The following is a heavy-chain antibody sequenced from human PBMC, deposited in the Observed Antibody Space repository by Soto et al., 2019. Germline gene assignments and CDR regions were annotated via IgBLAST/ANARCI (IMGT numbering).Heavy chain of an antibody. J-gene: IGHJ6*02. V-gene: IGHV1-3*01. CDR1: GCTFTSYA. Sequence: ASVKVSCKASGCTFTSYAMHWVRQAPGQRLEWMGWINAGNGNTKYSQKFQGRFTITRDTSANTAYMELSSLSSDDTAVYYCPRVTGTAASYYYYYGMDVWGQGTTVTVSS. D-gene: IGHD1-7*01. CDR2: INAGNGNT. CDR3: PRVTGTAASYYYYYGMDV.